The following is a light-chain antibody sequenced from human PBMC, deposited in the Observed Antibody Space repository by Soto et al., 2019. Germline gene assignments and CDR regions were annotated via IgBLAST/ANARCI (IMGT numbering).Light chain of an antibody. CDR3: SSYTSSSTLSTYV. Sequence: QSVLTQPASVSGSPGQSITISCTGTSSDVGGYNYVSWYQHHPGKAPKLMIYDVSNRPSGVSNRFSGSKSGNTASLIISGLQAEDAADYYCSSYTSSSTLSTYVFGTGTQLTVL. V-gene: IGLV2-14*03. CDR2: DVS. J-gene: IGLJ1*01. CDR1: SSDVGGYNY.